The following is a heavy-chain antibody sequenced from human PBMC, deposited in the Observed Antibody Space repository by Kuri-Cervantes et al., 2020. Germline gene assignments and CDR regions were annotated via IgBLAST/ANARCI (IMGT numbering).Heavy chain of an antibody. CDR1: GYTFTSYY. Sequence: SVKVSCKASGYTFTSYYMHWVRQAPGQGLEWMGGIIPIFGTANYAQKFQGRVTITADESTSTAYMELSSLRSEDTAVYYCARVIGYCSGGSCYERGFDPWGQGTLVTVSS. J-gene: IGHJ5*02. CDR2: IIPIFGTA. V-gene: IGHV1-69*13. CDR3: ARVIGYCSGGSCYERGFDP. D-gene: IGHD2-15*01.